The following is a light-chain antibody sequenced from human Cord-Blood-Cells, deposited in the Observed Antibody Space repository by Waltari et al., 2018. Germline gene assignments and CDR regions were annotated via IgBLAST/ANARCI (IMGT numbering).Light chain of an antibody. J-gene: IGKJ2*03. V-gene: IGKV3-11*01. CDR1: QSDSSY. CDR2: DAS. CDR3: QQRSNWRLYS. Sequence: EIVLTQSPATLSLSPGERATLSCRASQSDSSYLAWYQQKPGQAPRLLIYDASNTATGVPARFSGSGAGTDFTLTISSREPEDFAVYYCQQRSNWRLYSFGQGTKLEIK.